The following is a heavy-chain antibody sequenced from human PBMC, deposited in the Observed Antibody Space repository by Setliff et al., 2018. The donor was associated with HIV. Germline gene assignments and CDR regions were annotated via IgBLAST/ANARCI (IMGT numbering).Heavy chain of an antibody. V-gene: IGHV4-59*01. Sequence: PSETLSLTCTVSGGSISNYYWSWIRQPAGKGLEWIGYIYYSGSTNYNPSLKSRVTISVDTSKNQFSLKLSSVTAADTAVYYCARNPCSGGSCPDAFDIWGQGTMVTVSS. J-gene: IGHJ3*02. CDR2: IYYSGST. D-gene: IGHD2-15*01. CDR3: ARNPCSGGSCPDAFDI. CDR1: GGSISNYY.